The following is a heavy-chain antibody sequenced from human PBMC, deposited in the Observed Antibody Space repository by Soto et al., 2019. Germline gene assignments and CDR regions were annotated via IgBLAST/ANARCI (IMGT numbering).Heavy chain of an antibody. CDR3: ARAGESQRLWGGWFDP. D-gene: IGHD2-2*01. V-gene: IGHV4-34*01. J-gene: IGHJ5*02. CDR2: INHSGST. Sequence: PSETLSLTCAVYGGSFSGYYWSWLRQPPGKGLEWIGEINHSGSTNYNPSLKSRVTISVDTSKNQFSLKLSSVTAADTAVYYCARAGESQRLWGGWFDPWGQGXLVTV. CDR1: GGSFSGYY.